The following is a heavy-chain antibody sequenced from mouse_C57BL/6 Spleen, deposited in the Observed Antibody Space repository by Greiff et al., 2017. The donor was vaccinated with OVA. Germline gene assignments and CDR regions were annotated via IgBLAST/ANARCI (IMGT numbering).Heavy chain of an antibody. V-gene: IGHV5-4*01. CDR3: ARAGGSSLYYAMDY. CDR1: GFTFSSYA. Sequence: SGGGLVKPGGSLKLSCAAYGFTFSSYAMSWVRRPPEKRREWVATISDGGSYTYYPDNVKGRFTISRDNAKNNLYLQMSHLKSEDTAMYYCARAGGSSLYYAMDYWGQGTSVTVSS. J-gene: IGHJ4*01. CDR2: ISDGGSYT. D-gene: IGHD1-1*01.